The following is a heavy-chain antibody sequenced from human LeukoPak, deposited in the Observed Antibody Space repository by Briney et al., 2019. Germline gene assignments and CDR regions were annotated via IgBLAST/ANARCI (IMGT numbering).Heavy chain of an antibody. CDR3: ASSRPYDILTGYPYYFDY. Sequence: PSETLSLTCTVSGYSISSGYYWGWIRQPPGKGLEWIGSIYHSGSTYYNPSLKSRVTISVDTSKNQFSLKLSSVTAADTAVYYCASSRPYDILTGYPYYFDYWGQGTLVTVSS. V-gene: IGHV4-38-2*02. J-gene: IGHJ4*02. CDR2: IYHSGST. D-gene: IGHD3-9*01. CDR1: GYSISSGYY.